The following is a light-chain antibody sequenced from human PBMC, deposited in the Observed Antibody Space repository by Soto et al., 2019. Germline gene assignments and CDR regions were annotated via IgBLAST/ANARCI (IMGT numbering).Light chain of an antibody. V-gene: IGLV2-14*01. CDR3: QSYDSTLSGYV. J-gene: IGLJ1*01. Sequence: QSALTQPASVSASPGQSISISCTGTSNDIGAFDYVSWYQQHPGKAPKLIIFEVFNRPSGVSTRFSGSKSGSTASLTISGLQAEDEADYYCQSYDSTLSGYVFGTGTKLTVL. CDR1: SNDIGAFDY. CDR2: EVF.